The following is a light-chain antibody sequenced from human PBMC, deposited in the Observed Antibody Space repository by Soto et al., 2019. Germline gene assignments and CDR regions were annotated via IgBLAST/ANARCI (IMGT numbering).Light chain of an antibody. J-gene: IGLJ2*01. CDR3: SSYTSSSTPVV. Sequence: QSALTQPASVSGSHGQSITISCTGTSSDVGGYNYVSWYQQHPGKAPKLMIYDVSNRPSGVSNRFSGSKSGNTASLTISELQAEDEADYYCSSYTSSSTPVVLGGGTKVTVL. V-gene: IGLV2-14*01. CDR2: DVS. CDR1: SSDVGGYNY.